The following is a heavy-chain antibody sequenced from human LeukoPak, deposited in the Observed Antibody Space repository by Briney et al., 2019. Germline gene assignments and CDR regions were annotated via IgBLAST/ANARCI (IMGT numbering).Heavy chain of an antibody. J-gene: IGHJ5*02. CDR1: SGSISSYY. CDR3: ARGVYNWFDP. Sequence: PSETLSLTCTVSSGSISSYYWSWIRQPPGKGLEWIGYIYYSGSTNYNPSLKSRVTISVDTSKNQFSLKLSSVTAADTAVYYCARGVYNWFDPWGQGTLVTVSS. CDR2: IYYSGST. V-gene: IGHV4-59*01. D-gene: IGHD2-8*01.